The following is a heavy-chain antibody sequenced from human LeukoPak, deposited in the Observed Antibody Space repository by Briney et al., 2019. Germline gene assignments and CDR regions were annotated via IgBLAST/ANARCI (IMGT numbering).Heavy chain of an antibody. CDR2: INPNSGGT. CDR3: ARQTPYYYDSSGYYEDY. D-gene: IGHD3-22*01. Sequence: ASVKVSCKASGYTFTGYYMHWVRQAPGQGLEWMGWINPNSGGTNYAQKFQGRVTMTRDTSISTAYMELSRLGSDDTAVYYCARQTPYYYDSSGYYEDYWGQGTLVTVSS. V-gene: IGHV1-2*02. J-gene: IGHJ4*02. CDR1: GYTFTGYY.